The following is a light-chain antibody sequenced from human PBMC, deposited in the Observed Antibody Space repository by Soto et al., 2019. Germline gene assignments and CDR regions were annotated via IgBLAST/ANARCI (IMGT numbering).Light chain of an antibody. V-gene: IGKV3-11*01. Sequence: EIVLTQSPATLSLSPGARATLSCRASQSVSSYLAWYQQKPGQAPRLLIYDASNRATGIPARFSGSGSGTDFPLTISSLEPEDFAVDYCQQRSNWGFTFGPGTKVDIK. J-gene: IGKJ3*01. CDR2: DAS. CDR1: QSVSSY. CDR3: QQRSNWGFT.